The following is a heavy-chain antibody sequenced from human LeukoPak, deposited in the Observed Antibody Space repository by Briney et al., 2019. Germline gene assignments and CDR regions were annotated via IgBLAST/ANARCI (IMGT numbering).Heavy chain of an antibody. CDR3: ARYVLKVTNYYYYYYMDV. Sequence: PSETLSLTCTVSGGSISSYYWSWIRQPAGKGLEWIGYIYYSGSTNYNPSLKSRVTISVDTSKNQFSLKLSSVTAADTAVYYCARYVLKVTNYYYYYYMDVWGKGTTVTVSS. CDR2: IYYSGST. D-gene: IGHD2-21*02. CDR1: GGSISSYY. J-gene: IGHJ6*03. V-gene: IGHV4-59*08.